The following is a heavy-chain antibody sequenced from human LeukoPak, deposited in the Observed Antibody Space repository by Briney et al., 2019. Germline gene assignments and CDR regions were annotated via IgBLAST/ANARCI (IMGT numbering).Heavy chain of an antibody. V-gene: IGHV3-21*01. CDR1: GFTFSNYH. D-gene: IGHD2-15*01. CDR3: AKSAESRYYCSGGSCYFDY. J-gene: IGHJ4*02. Sequence: GGSLRLSCAASGFTFSNYHMNWVRQGPGKGLEWVSSISSSRSYIYYADSVKGRFTISRDNAKNSLYLQMNSLRAEDTAVYYCAKSAESRYYCSGGSCYFDYWGQGTLVTVSS. CDR2: ISSSRSYI.